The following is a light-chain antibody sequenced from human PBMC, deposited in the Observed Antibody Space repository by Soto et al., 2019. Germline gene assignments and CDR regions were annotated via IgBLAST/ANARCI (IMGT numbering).Light chain of an antibody. V-gene: IGLV1-40*01. CDR3: KSYDSSLSGWV. CDR1: RSNIGAGYY. CDR2: GNS. J-gene: IGLJ3*02. Sequence: QSVLTQPPSVSGAPGQRVTISCTGSRSNIGAGYYVHWYQQLPGTAPKLLIYGNSNRPSGVSDRFSGSKSGTSASLAITGLQAEDEADYYCKSYDSSLSGWVFGGGTKLTVL.